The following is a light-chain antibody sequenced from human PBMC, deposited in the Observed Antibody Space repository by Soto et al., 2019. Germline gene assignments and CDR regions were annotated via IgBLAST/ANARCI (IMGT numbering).Light chain of an antibody. V-gene: IGKV3-20*01. CDR3: QQYGGSPRT. J-gene: IGKJ1*01. CDR1: ESVSTN. CDR2: GAS. Sequence: EIEMTQSPATLSLAPGERVTLSCRASESVSTNLAWYQQRRGQAPRLLIHGASNRATGIPDRFSGSGSGTDFTLTISRLEPEDFAVYYCQQYGGSPRTFGQGTKVDIK.